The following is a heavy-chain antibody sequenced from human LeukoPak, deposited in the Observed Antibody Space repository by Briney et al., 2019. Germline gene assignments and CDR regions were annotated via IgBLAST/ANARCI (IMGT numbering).Heavy chain of an antibody. J-gene: IGHJ4*02. Sequence: SETLSLTCAVSGGSISSSNWWSWVRQPPGKGLEWLGEIYHSGSTNYNPSLKSRVTISVDKSKNQFSLSLSSVTAADTAVYYCAGQYYDGSGSYYFDYWGQGTLVTVSS. CDR2: IYHSGST. D-gene: IGHD3-22*01. CDR1: GGSISSSNW. V-gene: IGHV4-4*02. CDR3: AGQYYDGSGSYYFDY.